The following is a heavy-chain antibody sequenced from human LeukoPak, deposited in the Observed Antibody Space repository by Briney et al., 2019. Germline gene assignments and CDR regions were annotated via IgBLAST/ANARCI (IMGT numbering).Heavy chain of an antibody. V-gene: IGHV4-59*01. D-gene: IGHD6-19*01. J-gene: IGHJ4*02. Sequence: SETLSLTCTVSGGSISSYYWSWIRQPPGKGLEWIGYIYYSGSTNYNPSLKSRVTISVDTSKNQFSLKLSSVTAADTAVYYCARHSSGWYAGYDYWGQGTLVTVSS. CDR2: IYYSGST. CDR3: ARHSSGWYAGYDY. CDR1: GGSISSYY.